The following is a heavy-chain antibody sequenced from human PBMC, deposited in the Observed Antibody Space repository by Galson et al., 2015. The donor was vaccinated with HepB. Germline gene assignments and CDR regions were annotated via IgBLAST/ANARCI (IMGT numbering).Heavy chain of an antibody. V-gene: IGHV1-46*01. CDR3: AIKPNPRRMYSGSYYADY. D-gene: IGHD1-26*01. CDR1: GYTFTSYY. Sequence: SVKVSCKASGYTFTSYYMHWVRQAPGQGLEWMGIINPSGGSTSYAQKFQGRVTMTRDTSTSTVYMELSSLRSEDTAVYYCAIKPNPRRMYSGSYYADYWGQGTLVTVSS. CDR2: INPSGGST. J-gene: IGHJ4*02.